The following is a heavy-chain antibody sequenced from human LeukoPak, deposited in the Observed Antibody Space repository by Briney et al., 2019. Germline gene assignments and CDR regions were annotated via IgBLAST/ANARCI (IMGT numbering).Heavy chain of an antibody. V-gene: IGHV1-24*01. CDR1: GYTLTELS. J-gene: IGHJ3*02. D-gene: IGHD6-19*01. CDR3: ATTSSGWHDAFDI. CDR2: FDPEDGET. Sequence: ASVKVSCKVSGYTLTELSMHWVRQAPGKGLEWMGGFDPEDGETIYAQKFQGRVTMTEDTSTDTAYMELSSLRSEDTAVYYCATTSSGWHDAFDIWGQGTMATVSS.